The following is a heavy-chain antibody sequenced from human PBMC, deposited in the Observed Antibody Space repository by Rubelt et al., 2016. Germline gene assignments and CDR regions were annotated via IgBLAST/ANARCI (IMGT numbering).Heavy chain of an antibody. CDR1: GGSFSGYY. D-gene: IGHD2-2*01. J-gene: IGHJ6*02. CDR3: ARIGYCSSTSCYDYGMDV. Sequence: QVQLQQWGAGLLKPSETLSLTCAVYGGSFSGYYWSWIRQPPGKGLEWIGEINHSGSTNYNPSLKSLVTISVDTFKNQFSRKLSSVTAADTAVYYCARIGYCSSTSCYDYGMDVWGQGTTVTVSS. V-gene: IGHV4-34*01. CDR2: INHSGST.